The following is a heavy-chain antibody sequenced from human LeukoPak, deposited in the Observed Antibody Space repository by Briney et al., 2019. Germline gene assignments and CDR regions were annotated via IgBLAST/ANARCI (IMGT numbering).Heavy chain of an antibody. CDR1: GFTFNNYA. J-gene: IGHJ3*02. Sequence: PGGSLRLSCAASGFTFNNYAMSWVRQAPGKGPEWVLLIIGSGDRTHYADSVRGRFTISRDNSKSTLYLQMNGLRAEDTAIFYCAKSLFTSATGTGRAFHIWGQGTRVTVSS. D-gene: IGHD1-1*01. V-gene: IGHV3-23*01. CDR3: AKSLFTSATGTGRAFHI. CDR2: IIGSGDRT.